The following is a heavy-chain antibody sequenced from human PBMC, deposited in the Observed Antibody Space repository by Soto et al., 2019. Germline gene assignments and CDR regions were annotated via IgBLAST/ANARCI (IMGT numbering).Heavy chain of an antibody. V-gene: IGHV4-31*03. CDR3: ASRGVDPIGLDY. D-gene: IGHD5-12*01. CDR2: IYYSGST. Sequence: QVQLQESGPGLVKPSQTLSLTCTVSGGSISSGGYYWSWICQHPGKGLEWIGYIYYSGSTYYNPSLKSRVTISVDTSKNQFSLKLSSVTAADTAVYYCASRGVDPIGLDYWGQGTLVTVSS. J-gene: IGHJ4*02. CDR1: GGSISSGGYY.